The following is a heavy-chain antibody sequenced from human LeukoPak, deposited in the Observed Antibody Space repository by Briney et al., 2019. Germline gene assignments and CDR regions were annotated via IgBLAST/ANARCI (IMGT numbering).Heavy chain of an antibody. V-gene: IGHV1-69*05. J-gene: IGHJ6*03. CDR3: AREQSALRFLDYCMDV. CDR1: GGTFSSYA. CDR2: IIPIFGTA. Sequence: ASVKVSCKASGGTFSSYAISWVRQAPGQGLEWMGGIIPIFGTANYAQKFQGRVTITTDESTSTAYMELSSLRSEDTAVYYCAREQSALRFLDYCMDVWRKGTTVTVSS. D-gene: IGHD3-3*01.